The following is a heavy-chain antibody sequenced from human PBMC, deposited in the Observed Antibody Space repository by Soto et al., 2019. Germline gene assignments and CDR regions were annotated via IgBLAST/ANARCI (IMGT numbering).Heavy chain of an antibody. CDR1: GYTFTSYA. CDR3: ASRDGYNPDFDY. D-gene: IGHD5-12*01. CDR2: INAGNGNA. V-gene: IGHV1-3*01. J-gene: IGHJ4*02. Sequence: ASVKVSCKASGYTFTSYAMHWVRQAPGQRLEWMGWINAGNGNAKYSQKFQGRVTITTDKSTSTAYMELSSLRSEDTAVYYCASRDGYNPDFDYWGQGTLVTVSS.